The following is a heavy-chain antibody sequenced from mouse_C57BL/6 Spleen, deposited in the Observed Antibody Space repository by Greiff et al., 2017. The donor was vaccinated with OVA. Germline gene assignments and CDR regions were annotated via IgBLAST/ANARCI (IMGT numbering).Heavy chain of an antibody. CDR1: GYTFTSYW. V-gene: IGHV1-50*01. CDR2: IDPSDSYT. CDR3: ARGVFPVNYGDY. Sequence: QVQLQQSGAELVKPGASVKLSCKASGYTFTSYWMQWVKQRPGQGLEWIGEIDPSDSYTNYHQKFKGKATLTVDTSSSTAYMQLSSLTSEDSAVYYCARGVFPVNYGDYWGQGTTLTVSS. J-gene: IGHJ2*01. D-gene: IGHD1-1*01.